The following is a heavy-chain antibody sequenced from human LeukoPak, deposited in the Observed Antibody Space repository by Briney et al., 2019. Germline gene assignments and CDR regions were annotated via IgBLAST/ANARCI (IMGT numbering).Heavy chain of an antibody. Sequence: GASVKVSCKASGYTFTSYYIHWMRQAPGQGLEWMGIINPSGGSTSYSQKQNFQGRVTMTRDTSTSTVYMELSGLRAEDTALYYCAKDRSYSGSYPDYWGQGTLVTVSS. D-gene: IGHD1-26*01. V-gene: IGHV1-46*01. CDR2: INPSGGST. J-gene: IGHJ4*02. CDR3: AKDRSYSGSYPDY. CDR1: GYTFTSYY.